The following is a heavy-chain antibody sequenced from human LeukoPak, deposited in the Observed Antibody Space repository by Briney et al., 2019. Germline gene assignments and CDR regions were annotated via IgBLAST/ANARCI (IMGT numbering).Heavy chain of an antibody. V-gene: IGHV3-30*02. D-gene: IGHD3-10*01. J-gene: IGHJ4*02. CDR2: IRYDGSNK. Sequence: GGSLRLSCAASRFTFNTYWMHWVRQAPGKGLEWVAFIRYDGSNKYYADSVKGRFTISRDNSKNTLYLQMNSLRAEDTAVYYCAKDALPYYYGSGSYFDYWGQGTLVTVSS. CDR3: AKDALPYYYGSGSYFDY. CDR1: RFTFNTYW.